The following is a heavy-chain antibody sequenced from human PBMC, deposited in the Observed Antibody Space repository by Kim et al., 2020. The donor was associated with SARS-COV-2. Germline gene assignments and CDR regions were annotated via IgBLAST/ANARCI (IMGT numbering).Heavy chain of an antibody. CDR3: TTALPNSSSWYYFDY. CDR1: GFTFSNAW. D-gene: IGHD6-13*01. V-gene: IGHV3-15*01. CDR2: IKSKTDGGTT. Sequence: GGSLRLSCAASGFTFSNAWMSWVRQAPGKGLEWVGRIKSKTDGGTTDYAAPVKGRFTISRDDSKNTLYLQMNSLKTEDTAVYYCTTALPNSSSWYYFDYWGQGTLVTVSS. J-gene: IGHJ4*02.